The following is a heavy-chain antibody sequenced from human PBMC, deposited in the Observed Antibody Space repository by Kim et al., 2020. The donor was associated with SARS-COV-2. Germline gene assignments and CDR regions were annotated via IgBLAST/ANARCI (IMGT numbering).Heavy chain of an antibody. Sequence: YSQKFQGRVTITRDTSAGTAYMELSSLRSEDTAVYYCARDNRDYYYGMDVWGQGTTVTVSS. J-gene: IGHJ6*02. D-gene: IGHD3-10*01. V-gene: IGHV1-3*01. CDR3: ARDNRDYYYGMDV.